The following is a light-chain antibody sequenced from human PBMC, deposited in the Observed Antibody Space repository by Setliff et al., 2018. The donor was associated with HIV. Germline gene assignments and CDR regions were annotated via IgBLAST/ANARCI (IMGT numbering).Light chain of an antibody. CDR3: GTWDSRLNSYV. CDR2: DNN. V-gene: IGLV1-51*01. Sequence: GSSSNIGNNYVSWYQQLPGTAPKLLIYDNNKRPSGIPDRFSGSKSGASATLGITRLQTGDEADYYCGTWDSRLNSYVFGTGTKVTVL. CDR1: SSNIGNNY. J-gene: IGLJ1*01.